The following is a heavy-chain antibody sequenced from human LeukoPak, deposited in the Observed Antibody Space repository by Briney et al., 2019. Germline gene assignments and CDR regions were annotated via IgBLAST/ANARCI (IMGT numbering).Heavy chain of an antibody. CDR1: GITLSNYG. J-gene: IGHJ5*02. CDR3: ATPKTSVGRRWELRGGWFDP. V-gene: IGHV3-23*01. CDR2: ISGSGGST. D-gene: IGHD1-26*01. Sequence: PGGSLRLSCAVSGITLSNYGMSWVRQAPGKGLEWVAGISGSGGSTYYADSVKGRFTISRDNSKNTLYLQMNSLRAEDTAVYYCATPKTSVGRRWELRGGWFDPWGQGTLVTVSS.